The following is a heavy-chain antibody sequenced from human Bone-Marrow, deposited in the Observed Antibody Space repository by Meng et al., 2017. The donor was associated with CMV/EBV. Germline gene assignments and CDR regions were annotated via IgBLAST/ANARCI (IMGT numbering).Heavy chain of an antibody. Sequence: GESLKISCAASGFTFSGSAMHWVRQASGKGLEWVGRIRSKANSYATAYAASVKGRFTISRDDSKNTAYLQMNSLKTEDTAVYYCTSLGIAAAGTGFDYWGQGNLVTVSS. J-gene: IGHJ4*02. CDR1: GFTFSGSA. D-gene: IGHD6-13*01. CDR3: TSLGIAAAGTGFDY. V-gene: IGHV3-73*01. CDR2: IRSKANSYAT.